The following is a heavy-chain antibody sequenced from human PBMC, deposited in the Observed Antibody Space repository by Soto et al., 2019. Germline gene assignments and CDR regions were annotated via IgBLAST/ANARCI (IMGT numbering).Heavy chain of an antibody. D-gene: IGHD1-7*01. Sequence: ASVKVSCKASGYTFTSYYMHWVRQAPGQGLEWMGIINPSGGSTSYAQKFQGRVTMTRDTSTSTVYMELSSLRSEDTAVYYCARECITGTTIAPYFDYWGQGTLVTVSS. CDR2: INPSGGST. CDR1: GYTFTSYY. J-gene: IGHJ4*02. V-gene: IGHV1-46*01. CDR3: ARECITGTTIAPYFDY.